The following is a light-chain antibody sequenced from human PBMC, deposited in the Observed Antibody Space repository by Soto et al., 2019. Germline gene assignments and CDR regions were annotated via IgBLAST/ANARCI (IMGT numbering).Light chain of an antibody. CDR1: QSVTKY. CDR3: QQRSNWPIT. CDR2: DAS. V-gene: IGKV3-11*01. J-gene: IGKJ5*01. Sequence: EVLMTQSPATLSVSPGERVTLSCRASQSVTKYLVWYQQKPGQAPRLLISDASYRATGIPARFSGSGSGTDFTLTISSLEPEDFALYYCQQRSNWPITFGQGTRLEI.